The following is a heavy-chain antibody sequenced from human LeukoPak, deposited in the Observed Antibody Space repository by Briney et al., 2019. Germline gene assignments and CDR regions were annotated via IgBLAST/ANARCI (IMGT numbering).Heavy chain of an antibody. Sequence: GGSLRLSCAASGFTFSSHWMHWVRQAPGKGLVWVSRINSDGSSTSYADSVKGRFTISRDNAKNSLYLQMNSLRAEDTAVYYCATYYDILTGYRHFDYWGQGTLVTVSS. CDR3: ATYYDILTGYRHFDY. CDR1: GFTFSSHW. J-gene: IGHJ4*02. V-gene: IGHV3-74*01. D-gene: IGHD3-9*01. CDR2: INSDGSST.